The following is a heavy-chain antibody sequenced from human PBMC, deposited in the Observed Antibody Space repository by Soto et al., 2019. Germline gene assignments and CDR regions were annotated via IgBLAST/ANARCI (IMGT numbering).Heavy chain of an antibody. V-gene: IGHV3-48*03. D-gene: IGHD3-16*01. CDR2: ISGSGSSK. Sequence: EVQLVESGGGLVQPGGSLKLSCAASGFTFSSYEVNWVRQAPGKGLEWVSSISGSGSSKYYADSVKGRFTISRDNAKNSLDLQMNSLRLDDTAVYFCARDGLTFGGDWGQGTLVAVSS. CDR1: GFTFSSYE. CDR3: ARDGLTFGGD. J-gene: IGHJ4*02.